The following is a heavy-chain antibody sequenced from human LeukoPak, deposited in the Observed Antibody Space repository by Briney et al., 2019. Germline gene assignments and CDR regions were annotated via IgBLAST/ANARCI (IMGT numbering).Heavy chain of an antibody. D-gene: IGHD7-27*01. CDR2: ISSSGGTI. CDR3: AKEGGDWGEGYFDY. J-gene: IGHJ4*02. CDR1: GFTFSDSY. Sequence: GGSLRLSCAASGFTFSDSYMSWIRQVPGKGLEWISYISSSGGTIYYADSVKGRFTLSRDDAKHSLYLQMNRLRAEDTAVYYCAKEGGDWGEGYFDYWGQGTLVTVSS. V-gene: IGHV3-11*01.